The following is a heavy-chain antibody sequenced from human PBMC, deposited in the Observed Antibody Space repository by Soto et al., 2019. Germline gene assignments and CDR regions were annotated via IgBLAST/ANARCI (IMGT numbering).Heavy chain of an antibody. J-gene: IGHJ4*02. V-gene: IGHV3-66*01. D-gene: IGHD1-1*01. CDR3: ARDTTGEVDY. CDR1: GFTVSSNH. Sequence: PGGSLRLSCAASGFTVSSNHMSWVRQAPGKGLEWVSVIYSGGSTYYADSVKGRFTISRDNSKNTLYLQMNSLRAEDTAVYYCARDTTGEVDYWGQGTLVTVSS. CDR2: IYSGGST.